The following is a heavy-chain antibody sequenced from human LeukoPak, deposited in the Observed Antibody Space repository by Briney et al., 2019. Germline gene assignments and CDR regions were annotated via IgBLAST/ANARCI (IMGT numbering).Heavy chain of an antibody. J-gene: IGHJ4*02. CDR1: GFTFSSYA. CDR2: ISGSGGST. Sequence: GGSLRLSCAASGFTFSSYAMGWVRQAPGKGLEWVSAISGSGGSTYYADSVKGRFTISRDNSKNTLYLQMNSLRAEDTAVYYCAKSLGYCSSTSCYNFVYFDYWGQGTLVTVSS. V-gene: IGHV3-23*01. D-gene: IGHD2-2*02. CDR3: AKSLGYCSSTSCYNFVYFDY.